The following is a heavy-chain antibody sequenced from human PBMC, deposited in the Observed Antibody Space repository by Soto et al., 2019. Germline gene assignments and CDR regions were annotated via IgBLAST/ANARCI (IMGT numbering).Heavy chain of an antibody. CDR2: IDWEDDK. CDR1: GFSLSTDGMC. D-gene: IGHD3-22*01. J-gene: IGHJ4*02. V-gene: IGHV2-70*01. Sequence: SGPTLVNPTQTLTLTCAFSGFSLSTDGMCVSWIRQPPGKALEWLALIDWEDDKYYNASLRTPLTISKDTSQSQVVLTMANMDHHAAAAYYCSRAAFDYDFRGYYQAYYVDFCGQRTLATLSS. CDR3: SRAAFDYDFRGYYQAYYVDF.